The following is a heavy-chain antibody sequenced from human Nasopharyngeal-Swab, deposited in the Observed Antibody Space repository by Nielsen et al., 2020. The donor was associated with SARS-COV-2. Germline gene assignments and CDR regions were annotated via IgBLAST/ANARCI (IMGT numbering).Heavy chain of an antibody. CDR1: GFTFSNYA. Sequence: GESLKISCTASGFTFSNYAVSWVRQAPGKGLEWVSSISGTGSSTYYADSVRGRFTISRDNSKNTLSLQMNSLRAEDTAVYYCAKDSEVAAIPDYWGQGTLVTVSS. J-gene: IGHJ4*02. V-gene: IGHV3-23*01. CDR2: ISGTGSST. CDR3: AKDSEVAAIPDY. D-gene: IGHD2-21*02.